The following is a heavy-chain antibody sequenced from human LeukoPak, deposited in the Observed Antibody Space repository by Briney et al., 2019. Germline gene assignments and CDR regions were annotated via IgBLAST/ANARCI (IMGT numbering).Heavy chain of an antibody. V-gene: IGHV3-23*01. J-gene: IGHJ4*02. CDR2: ISNSGDAT. D-gene: IGHD1-1*01. Sequence: GGSLRLSCAASGFTFSSYAMSWVRQAPGQGLEWVSTISNSGDATFYADAAKGRFTISRDNSKNTLYLQMYSLRAEDTAIYYCAKAPPYTKYFDYWGQGTLLTVSS. CDR1: GFTFSSYA. CDR3: AKAPPYTKYFDY.